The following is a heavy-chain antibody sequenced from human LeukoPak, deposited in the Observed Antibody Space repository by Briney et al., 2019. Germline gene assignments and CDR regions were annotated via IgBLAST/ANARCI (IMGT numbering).Heavy chain of an antibody. J-gene: IGHJ6*02. V-gene: IGHV1-69*13. Sequence: EASVKVSCKASGGTFSSYAISWVRQAPGQGLEWMGGIIPIFGTANYAQKFQGRVTITADESTSTAYTELSSLRSEDTAVYYCARGCTNGICYISYYYGMDVWGQGTTVTVSS. D-gene: IGHD2-8*01. CDR1: GGTFSSYA. CDR3: ARGCTNGICYISYYYGMDV. CDR2: IIPIFGTA.